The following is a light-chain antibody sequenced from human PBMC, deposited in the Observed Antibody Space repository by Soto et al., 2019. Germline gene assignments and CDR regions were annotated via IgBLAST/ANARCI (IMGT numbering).Light chain of an antibody. Sequence: DIQLTQSPSFLSASVGDRVTITCRARQDISSYLAWYQQKPGKVPRFLTHSASTLQSGVPSRFSATGSGTTSTLTISSLQPEDIATYYCQQLNRFPRTFGQGTKVEV. J-gene: IGKJ1*01. CDR3: QQLNRFPRT. V-gene: IGKV1-9*01. CDR1: QDISSY. CDR2: SAS.